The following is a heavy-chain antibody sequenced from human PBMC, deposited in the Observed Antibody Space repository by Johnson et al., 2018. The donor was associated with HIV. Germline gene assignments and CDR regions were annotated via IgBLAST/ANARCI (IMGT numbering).Heavy chain of an antibody. CDR2: IWYDGSNK. Sequence: QVQLVESGGGVVQPGRSLRLSCAASGFTFSSYGMHWVRQAPGKGLEWVAVIWYDGSNKYYAESVQGRFNISRDNPKNTLYLQMDSLRSEDTAVYYCARIQYNFWSDPDAFDIWGQGTIVIVSS. V-gene: IGHV3-33*01. J-gene: IGHJ3*02. D-gene: IGHD3-3*01. CDR3: ARIQYNFWSDPDAFDI. CDR1: GFTFSSYG.